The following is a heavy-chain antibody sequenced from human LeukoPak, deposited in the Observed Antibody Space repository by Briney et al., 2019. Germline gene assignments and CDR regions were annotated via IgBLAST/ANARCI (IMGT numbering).Heavy chain of an antibody. V-gene: IGHV3-23*01. Sequence: PGGSLRLSCAASGFAFSNYALSWVRQAPGEGLEWVSAISGSGGGTYYADSVKGRFTISRDNSKNTLYLQMNSLRAEDTAVYYCAKQDYAAHWYFDLWGRGTLVTVSS. J-gene: IGHJ2*01. CDR1: GFAFSNYA. D-gene: IGHD4-17*01. CDR3: AKQDYAAHWYFDL. CDR2: ISGSGGGT.